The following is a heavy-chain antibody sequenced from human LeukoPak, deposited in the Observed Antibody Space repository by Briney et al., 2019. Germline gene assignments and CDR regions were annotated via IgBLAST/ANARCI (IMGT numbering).Heavy chain of an antibody. CDR3: ARVGDYGDD. V-gene: IGHV4-38-2*01. CDR1: GYSISSGYY. J-gene: IGHJ4*02. CDR2: IYHSGST. Sequence: SETLSLTCAVSGYSISSGYYWGWIRQPPGKGLEWIGSIYHSGSTYYNPSLKSRVTISVDTSKNQFSLKLSSVTAADTAVYYCARVGDYGDDWGQGTLVTVSS. D-gene: IGHD4-17*01.